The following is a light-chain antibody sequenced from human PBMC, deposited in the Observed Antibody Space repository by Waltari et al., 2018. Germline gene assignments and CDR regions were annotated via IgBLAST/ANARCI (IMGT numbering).Light chain of an antibody. V-gene: IGKV4-1*01. CDR2: WAS. CDR1: QSILSTSDNENY. Sequence: IVMTQSPDSLAVSLGARASINCKSSQSILSTSDNENYLAWYQQKPGQPPSLIIYWASTRESGVPDRFGGSGSETDFTLTISSLQAEDVAVYYCQQYYSTPPTFGQG. J-gene: IGKJ1*01. CDR3: QQYYSTPPT.